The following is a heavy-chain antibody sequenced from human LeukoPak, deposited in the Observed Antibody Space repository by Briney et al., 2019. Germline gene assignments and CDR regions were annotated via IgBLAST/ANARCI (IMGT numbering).Heavy chain of an antibody. J-gene: IGHJ3*02. CDR3: AREGGVSPAFDI. D-gene: IGHD6-6*01. CDR2: INPSGGST. V-gene: IGHV1-46*01. CDR1: GYTFTSYY. Sequence: ASAKVSCKASGYTFTSYYMHWARQAPGQGLEWMGIINPSGGSTSYTQKFQGRVTMTRDTSTSTVYMELSSLRSEDTAVYYCAREGGVSPAFDIWGQGTMVTVSS.